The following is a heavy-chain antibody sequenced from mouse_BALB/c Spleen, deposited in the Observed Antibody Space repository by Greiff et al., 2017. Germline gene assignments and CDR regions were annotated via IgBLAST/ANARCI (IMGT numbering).Heavy chain of an antibody. V-gene: IGHV5-6-3*01. D-gene: IGHD3-1*01. CDR2: INSNGGST. Sequence: EVKLVESGGGLVQPGGSLKLSCAASGFTFSSYGMSWVRQTPDKRLELVATINSNGGSTYYPDSVKGRFTISRDNARNILYLQMSSLRSEDTAMYYCARERAWATVAMDYWGQGTSVTVSS. CDR1: GFTFSSYG. CDR3: ARERAWATVAMDY. J-gene: IGHJ4*01.